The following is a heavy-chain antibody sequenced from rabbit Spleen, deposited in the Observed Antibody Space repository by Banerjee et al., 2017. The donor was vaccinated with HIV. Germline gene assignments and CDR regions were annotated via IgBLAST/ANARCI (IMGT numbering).Heavy chain of an antibody. J-gene: IGHJ6*01. Sequence: QLQESGGGLVQPGGSLKLSCKASGFTLSSYYMNWVRQAPGKGLEWIGYIDPVFGITYYANWVNGRFSISRENAQNTVFLQMTSLTAADTATYFCARDSGSSFSSYGMDLWGQGTLVTVS. V-gene: IGHV1S7*01. CDR1: GFTLSSYY. CDR3: ARDSGSSFSSYGMDL. D-gene: IGHD8-1*01. CDR2: IDPVFGIT.